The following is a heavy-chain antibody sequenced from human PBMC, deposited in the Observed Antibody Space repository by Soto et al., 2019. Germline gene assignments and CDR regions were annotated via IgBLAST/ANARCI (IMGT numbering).Heavy chain of an antibody. V-gene: IGHV3-48*01. D-gene: IGHD1-26*01. J-gene: IGHJ5*02. CDR1: GFTFSSYS. Sequence: GGSLRLSCAASGFTFSSYSMNWVRQAPGKGLEWVSYISSSSSTIYYADSVKGRFTISRDNAKNSLYLQMNSLRAEDTAVYYCASDWRQWDYPWGQGTLVTVSS. CDR2: ISSSSSTI. CDR3: ASDWRQWDYP.